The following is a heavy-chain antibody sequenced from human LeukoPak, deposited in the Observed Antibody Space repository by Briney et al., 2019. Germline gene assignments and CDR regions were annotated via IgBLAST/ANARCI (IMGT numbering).Heavy chain of an antibody. Sequence: GGSLRLSCAASGFTFDDYTMHWVRQALGKGLEWVSLISWDGGSTYYADSVKGRFTISRDNSKNSLYLQMNSLRTEDTALYYCAKDKSLAVYSSGWPVDYWGQGTLVTVSS. CDR3: AKDKSLAVYSSGWPVDY. CDR1: GFTFDDYT. CDR2: ISWDGGST. V-gene: IGHV3-43*01. D-gene: IGHD6-19*01. J-gene: IGHJ4*02.